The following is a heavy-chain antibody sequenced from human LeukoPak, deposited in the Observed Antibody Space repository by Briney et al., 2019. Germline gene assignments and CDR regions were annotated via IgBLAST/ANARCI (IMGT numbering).Heavy chain of an antibody. V-gene: IGHV3-30*04. Sequence: QPGGSLRLSCAASGFTFSSYAMHWVRQAPGKGLEWVAVISYDGSNKYYVDSVKGRFTISRDNAKNSLFLQMNSLRAEDTAVYYCARVLRYCSGGNCYSGGLGYMDVWGKGTTVTISS. CDR1: GFTFSSYA. CDR3: ARVLRYCSGGNCYSGGLGYMDV. CDR2: ISYDGSNK. J-gene: IGHJ6*03. D-gene: IGHD2-15*01.